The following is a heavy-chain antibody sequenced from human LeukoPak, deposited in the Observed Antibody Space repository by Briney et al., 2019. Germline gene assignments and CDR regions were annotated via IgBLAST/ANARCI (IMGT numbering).Heavy chain of an antibody. V-gene: IGHV3-21*01. Sequence: PGGSLRLSCAASGFTFTNYGMNWVRQAPGKGLEWVSSISSSSSYIYYADSVKGRFTISRDNAKNTLYLQMHSLRAEDTAVYYCAFGGWYIDYWGQGTLVAVSS. CDR3: AFGGWYIDY. J-gene: IGHJ4*02. D-gene: IGHD6-19*01. CDR1: GFTFTNYG. CDR2: ISSSSSYI.